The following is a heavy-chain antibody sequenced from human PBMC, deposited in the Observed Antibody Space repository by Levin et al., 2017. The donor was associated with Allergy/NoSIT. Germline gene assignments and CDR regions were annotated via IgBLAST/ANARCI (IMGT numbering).Heavy chain of an antibody. CDR2: IYYSGST. Sequence: SETLSLTCTVSGGSISSSSYYWGWIRQPPGKGLEWIGSIYYSGSTYYNPSLKSRVTISVDTSKNQFSLKLSSVTAADTAVYYCARRSSGWLVAWGQGTLVTVSS. J-gene: IGHJ5*02. CDR1: GGSISSSSYY. D-gene: IGHD6-19*01. CDR3: ARRSSGWLVA. V-gene: IGHV4-39*01.